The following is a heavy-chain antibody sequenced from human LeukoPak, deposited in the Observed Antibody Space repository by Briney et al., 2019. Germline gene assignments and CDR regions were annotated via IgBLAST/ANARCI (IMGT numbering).Heavy chain of an antibody. CDR3: ARAHVISNS. Sequence: GGSLRLSCVASGFTLKDHWMHWVRQSPGKGLEWVSSISSSSVYIYYAKSVKGRFTISRDNAKNSLYLQMNSLRAEDTAVYYCARAHVISNSWGQGTLVTVSS. CDR2: ISSSSVYI. V-gene: IGHV3-21*01. J-gene: IGHJ4*02. CDR1: GFTLKDHW.